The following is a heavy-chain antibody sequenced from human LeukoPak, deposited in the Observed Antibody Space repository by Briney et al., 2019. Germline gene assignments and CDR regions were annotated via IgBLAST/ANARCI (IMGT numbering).Heavy chain of an antibody. CDR3: ARDLKPGWIQLWAYYFDY. CDR1: GFTFSSYA. Sequence: GGSLRLSCAASGFTFSSYAMHRVRQAPGKGLEWVAVISYDGSNKYYADSVKGRFTISRDNSKNTLYLQMNSLRAEDTAVYYCARDLKPGWIQLWAYYFDYWGQGTLVTVFS. D-gene: IGHD5-18*01. J-gene: IGHJ4*02. CDR2: ISYDGSNK. V-gene: IGHV3-30*04.